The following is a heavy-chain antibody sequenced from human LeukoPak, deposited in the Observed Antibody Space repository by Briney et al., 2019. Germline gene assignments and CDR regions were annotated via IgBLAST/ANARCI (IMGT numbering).Heavy chain of an antibody. CDR1: GGSISSYY. J-gene: IGHJ5*02. CDR3: ARVSVAAAGVVNWFDP. CDR2: IYYSGSN. V-gene: IGHV4-59*01. D-gene: IGHD6-13*01. Sequence: SETLSLTCTVSGGSISSYYWSWVRQPPGKGLEWHGYIYYSGSNNYNPSLKSRVTISVDTSKNQFSLKLSYVTAADPAVYYCARVSVAAAGVVNWFDPWGQGTLVTVSS.